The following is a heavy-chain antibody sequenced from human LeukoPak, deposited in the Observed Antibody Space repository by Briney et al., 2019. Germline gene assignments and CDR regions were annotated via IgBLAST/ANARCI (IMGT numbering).Heavy chain of an antibody. CDR1: GGSISSSSYY. CDR2: IYYSGST. J-gene: IGHJ4*02. V-gene: IGHV4-39*07. Sequence: SETLSLTCTVSGGSISSSSYYWGWIRQPPGEGLEWIGSIYYSGSTYYNPSLKSRVTISVDTSKNQFSLKLSSVTAADTAVYYCATGERYYFDYWGQGTLVTVSS. D-gene: IGHD3-10*01. CDR3: ATGERYYFDY.